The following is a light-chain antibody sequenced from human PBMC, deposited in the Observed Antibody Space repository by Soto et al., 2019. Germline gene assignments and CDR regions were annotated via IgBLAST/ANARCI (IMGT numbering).Light chain of an antibody. CDR2: DVT. V-gene: IGLV2-14*01. J-gene: IGLJ1*01. Sequence: QSVLTQPASVSGSPGQWITISCTGTSSDVGGYNYVSWYQQHPGKAPKFMIYDVTNRPPGVSNRFSGSKSGNTASLTISGLQAEDEADYYCSSYTSSSTYVFGTGTKLTVL. CDR1: SSDVGGYNY. CDR3: SSYTSSSTYV.